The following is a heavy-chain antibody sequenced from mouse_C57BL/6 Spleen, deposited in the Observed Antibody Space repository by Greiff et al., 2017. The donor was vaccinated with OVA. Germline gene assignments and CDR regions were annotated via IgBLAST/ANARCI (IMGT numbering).Heavy chain of an antibody. CDR3: AREEGFAY. V-gene: IGHV3-6*01. J-gene: IGHJ3*01. CDR1: GYSITSGYY. CDR2: ISYDGSN. Sequence: DVQLQESGPGLVKPSQSLSLTCSVSGYSITSGYYWYWIRQFPGNKLEWMGYISYDGSNNYNPSLKNRISITRDTSKNQVFLKLNSVTTEDTATYYCAREEGFAYWGQGTLVTVSA.